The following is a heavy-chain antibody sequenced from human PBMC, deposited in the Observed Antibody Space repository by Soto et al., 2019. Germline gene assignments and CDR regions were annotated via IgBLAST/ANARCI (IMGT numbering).Heavy chain of an antibody. CDR1: GDSVSSNSAA. J-gene: IGHJ6*02. Sequence: SQTLSLTCAISGDSVSSNSAAWNWIRQSPSRGLEWLGRTYYRSKWYNDYAVSVKSRITINPDTSKNQFSLQLNSVTPEDTAVYYCARDDPVIAARSPRCYYGMDVWGQGTTVTVSS. V-gene: IGHV6-1*01. CDR2: TYYRSKWYN. CDR3: ARDDPVIAARSPRCYYGMDV. D-gene: IGHD6-6*01.